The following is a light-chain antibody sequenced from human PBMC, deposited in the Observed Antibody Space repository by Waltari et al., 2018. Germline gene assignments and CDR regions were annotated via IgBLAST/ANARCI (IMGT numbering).Light chain of an antibody. CDR2: DNT. CDR3: QVWDYNSNHVL. CDR1: NIGPER. V-gene: IGLV3-21*02. J-gene: IGLJ2*01. Sequence: SYVLTQPPSFSVAPGGPATITRGGDNIGPERVHGYQQTPGQAPVLVVYDNTARPSGVPERFSGSKSENTATLTISRVEAGDQADYYCQVWDYNSNHVLFGGGTKVTVL.